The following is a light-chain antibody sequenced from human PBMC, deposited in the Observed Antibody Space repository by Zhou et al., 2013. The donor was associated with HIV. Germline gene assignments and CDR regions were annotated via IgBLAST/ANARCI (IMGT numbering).Light chain of an antibody. CDR3: QQANSLLLS. V-gene: IGKV1-27*01. J-gene: IGKJ4*01. Sequence: DIQMTQSPSSLAASIGDRVTITCRASEGLDKYLAWHQQKPGKVPNLLIYNISALESGVPPRFSGSGSGTDFTLTISSLQPEDVATYYCQQANSLLLSFGGGTKVEIK. CDR2: NIS. CDR1: EGLDKY.